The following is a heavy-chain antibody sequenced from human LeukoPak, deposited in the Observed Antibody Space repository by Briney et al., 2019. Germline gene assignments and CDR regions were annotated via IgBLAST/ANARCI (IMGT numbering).Heavy chain of an antibody. CDR2: FHSSGST. D-gene: IGHD6-13*01. Sequence: PSETLSLTCTVSGGSISSYYWNWIRQPPGKGLEWIGYFHSSGSTNYSPSLKSRVTISLDTSKNQFSLKLSSVAAADTAVYYCARGLSQQPDAFDIWGRGTMVAASS. J-gene: IGHJ3*02. V-gene: IGHV4-59*01. CDR1: GGSISSYY. CDR3: ARGLSQQPDAFDI.